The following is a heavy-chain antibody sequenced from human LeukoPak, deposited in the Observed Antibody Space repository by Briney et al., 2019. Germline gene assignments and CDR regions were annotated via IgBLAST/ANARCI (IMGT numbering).Heavy chain of an antibody. CDR1: GDSVSSNSAA. CDR2: TYYRSKWYN. J-gene: IGHJ3*02. D-gene: IGHD5-12*01. Sequence: SQTLSLTCAISGDSVSSNSAAWNWIRQSPSRGLEWLGRTYYRSKWYNDYAVSVKSRITINPDTSKNQFSLQLNSVTPVDTAVYYCARDLTLLNSGYDWEFSGFDIWGQGTMVTVSS. V-gene: IGHV6-1*01. CDR3: ARDLTLLNSGYDWEFSGFDI.